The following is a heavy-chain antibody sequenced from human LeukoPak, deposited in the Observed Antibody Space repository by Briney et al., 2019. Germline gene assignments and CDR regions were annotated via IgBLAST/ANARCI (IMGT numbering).Heavy chain of an antibody. CDR3: ARSVNYYDSSGPSGYYYYYYMDV. Sequence: ASVKVSCKASVYTFPSYGIRWVRQAPGKGLAGVGWVSAYNGNTNYSQKLQGRGTMTTEQSKTTAYLELRSLRSDDTAVYYCARSVNYYDSSGPSGYYYYYYMDVWGKGTTVTISS. V-gene: IGHV1-18*01. J-gene: IGHJ6*03. CDR1: VYTFPSYG. CDR2: VSAYNGNT. D-gene: IGHD3-22*01.